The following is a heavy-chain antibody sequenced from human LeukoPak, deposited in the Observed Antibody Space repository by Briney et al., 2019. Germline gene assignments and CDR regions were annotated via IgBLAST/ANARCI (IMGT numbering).Heavy chain of an antibody. CDR1: GYKFTDDY. CDR2: INPDSGFT. V-gene: IGHV1-2*02. CDR3: APTAYAYTSWWKV. Sequence: ASVKVSCKASGYKFTDDYMHWVRQAPGQGLEFMGWINPDSGFTNYAQKFKGRVTMTRDTSISTAYLEVRSLTSDETAVYYCAPTAYAYTSWWKVWGQGTLVTVSS. J-gene: IGHJ4*02. D-gene: IGHD3-16*01.